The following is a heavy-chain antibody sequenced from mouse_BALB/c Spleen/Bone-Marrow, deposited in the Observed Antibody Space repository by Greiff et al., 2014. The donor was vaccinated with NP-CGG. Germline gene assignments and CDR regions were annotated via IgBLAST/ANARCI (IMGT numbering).Heavy chain of an antibody. CDR3: ATYYYGSSWGFAY. J-gene: IGHJ3*01. CDR2: IDPENGNT. CDR1: GFKIKNNY. V-gene: IGHV14-3*02. Sequence: VQLKESGAELVKPGASVKLSCKASGFKIKNNYMNWGKQRHGKGLEWIGRIDPENGNTKYNPKFQGKATIAADKSSNTSYLQLISLTSEDTAVYYGATYYYGSSWGFAYWGQGTLVTVSA. D-gene: IGHD1-1*01.